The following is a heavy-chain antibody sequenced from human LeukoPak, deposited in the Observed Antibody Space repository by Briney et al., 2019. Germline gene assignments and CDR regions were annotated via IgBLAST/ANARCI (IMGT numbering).Heavy chain of an antibody. CDR3: AVLMRHFGMDV. CDR2: INYSGHT. D-gene: IGHD3-3*02. Sequence: SETLSLTCALSGGSFSGNYCSWIRQAPGKGLEWIGEINYSGHTNYNPSLQSRVSLSIDTSKNQFALTLNSVTAADTAMYFCAVLMRHFGMDVWGQGTTALVSS. V-gene: IGHV4-34*01. J-gene: IGHJ6*02. CDR1: GGSFSGNY.